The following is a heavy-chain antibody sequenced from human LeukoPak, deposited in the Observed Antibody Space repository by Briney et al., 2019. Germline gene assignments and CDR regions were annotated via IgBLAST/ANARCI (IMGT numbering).Heavy chain of an antibody. Sequence: PSASVKVSCKASGGTFSSYAISWVRQAPGQGLEWMGGIIPIFGTANYAQKFQGRVTITADESTSTAYMELSSLRSEDTAVYYCXXANIGARLRLGELSSFDXXGQGXXXTV. J-gene: IGHJ4*02. CDR3: XXANIGARLRLGELSSFDX. V-gene: IGHV1-69*13. D-gene: IGHD3-16*02. CDR2: IIPIFGTA. CDR1: GGTFSSYA.